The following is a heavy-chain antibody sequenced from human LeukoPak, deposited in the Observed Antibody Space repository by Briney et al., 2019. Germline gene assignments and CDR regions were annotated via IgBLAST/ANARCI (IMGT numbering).Heavy chain of an antibody. D-gene: IGHD3-22*01. J-gene: IGHJ3*02. CDR3: AGSTYYDSSGYSLDAFDI. Sequence: ASVKVSCKASGGTFSSYAISWVRQAPGQGLEWMGGIIPIFGTANYAQKFQGRVTITADESTSTAYMELSSLRSEDTAVYYCAGSTYYDSSGYSLDAFDIWGQGAMVTVSS. CDR1: GGTFSSYA. V-gene: IGHV1-69*13. CDR2: IIPIFGTA.